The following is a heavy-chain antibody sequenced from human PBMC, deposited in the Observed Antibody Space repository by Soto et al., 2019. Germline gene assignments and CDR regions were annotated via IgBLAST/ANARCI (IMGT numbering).Heavy chain of an antibody. CDR3: AKSALAAVGTGPFDY. CDR2: ISGSGGNT. CDR1: GFTFSSSA. J-gene: IGHJ4*02. Sequence: EVQLLESGGGLIQPGGSLRLSCAASGFTFSSSAMSWVRQAPGKGLEWVSTISGSGGNTNYADSVKGRFSISRDNSMNTLYLQMNSLGAEETAVYYCAKSALAAVGTGPFDYWGQGTLVTVSS. V-gene: IGHV3-23*01. D-gene: IGHD6-13*01.